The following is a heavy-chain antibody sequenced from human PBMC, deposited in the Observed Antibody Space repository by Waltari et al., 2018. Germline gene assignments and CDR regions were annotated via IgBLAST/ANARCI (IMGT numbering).Heavy chain of an antibody. CDR3: ARQTWIQLWLYAFDI. V-gene: IGHV4-39*01. D-gene: IGHD5-18*01. Sequence: QLQLQESGPGLVKPSETLSLTCTASGGSISSSSYYWGWIRQPPGKGLEWIGSIYYSGSTYYNPSLKSRVTISVDTSKNQFSLKLSSVTAADTAVYYCARQTWIQLWLYAFDIWGQGTMVTVSS. CDR1: GGSISSSSYY. J-gene: IGHJ3*02. CDR2: IYYSGST.